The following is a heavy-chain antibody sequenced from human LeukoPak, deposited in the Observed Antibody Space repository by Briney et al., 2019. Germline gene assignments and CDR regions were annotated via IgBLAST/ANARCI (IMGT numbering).Heavy chain of an antibody. D-gene: IGHD3-22*01. CDR2: INHSGST. CDR3: ARESSDYDSSGYIDY. J-gene: IGHJ4*02. V-gene: IGHV4-34*01. CDR1: GGSFSGYY. Sequence: KTSETLSLTCAVYGGSFSGYYWSWIRQPPGKGLEWIGEINHSGSTNYNPSLKSRVTISVDTSKNQFSLKLSSVTAADTAVYYCARESSDYDSSGYIDYWGQGTLVTVSS.